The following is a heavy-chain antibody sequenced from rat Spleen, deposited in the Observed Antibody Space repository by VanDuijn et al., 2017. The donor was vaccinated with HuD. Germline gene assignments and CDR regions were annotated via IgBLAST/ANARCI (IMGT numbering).Heavy chain of an antibody. CDR1: GFTFSNYG. D-gene: IGHD1-4*01. CDR2: ISYDGIIT. J-gene: IGHJ2*01. V-gene: IGHV5-29*01. CDR3: ARWTYTRRGIDY. Sequence: EVQLVESGGGLVQAGRSMKLSCVASGFTFSNYGMAWVRQAPTKGLEWVATISYDGIITYYRDSVKGRFTVSRDNAKTTLYLQMDSLRSEDTATYYCARWTYTRRGIDYWGQGVMVTVSS.